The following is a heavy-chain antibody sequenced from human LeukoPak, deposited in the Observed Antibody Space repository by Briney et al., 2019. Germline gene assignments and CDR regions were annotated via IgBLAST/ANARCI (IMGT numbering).Heavy chain of an antibody. CDR3: ARGAATPETTRWFDP. V-gene: IGHV4-4*07. J-gene: IGHJ5*02. D-gene: IGHD1-1*01. CDR1: GGSINNYY. CDR2: MHTRGNT. Sequence: SGTLSLTCTVPGGSINNYYWSWIRRPAGQGLEWIGRMHTRGNTNYNPSLKSRVTMSLDTSKNQFSLKLTSVTAADTAIYYCARGAATPETTRWFDPWGQGTLVTVSS.